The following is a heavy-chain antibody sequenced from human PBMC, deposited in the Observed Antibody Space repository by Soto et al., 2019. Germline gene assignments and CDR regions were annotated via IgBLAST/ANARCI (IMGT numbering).Heavy chain of an antibody. D-gene: IGHD3-22*01. J-gene: IGHJ4*02. V-gene: IGHV3-23*01. Sequence: EVQLLESGGGLVQPGGSLRLSCAASGFTFSSYAMSWVHQAPGKGLEWVSAISGSGGSTYYADSVKGRFTISRDNSKNTLYLQMNSLRAEDTAVYYCASEVLNSSGYYSSVWGWGQGTLVTVSS. CDR3: ASEVLNSSGYYSSVWG. CDR1: GFTFSSYA. CDR2: ISGSGGST.